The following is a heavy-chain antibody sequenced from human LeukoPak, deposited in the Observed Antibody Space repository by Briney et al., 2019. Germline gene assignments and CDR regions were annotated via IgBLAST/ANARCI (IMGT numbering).Heavy chain of an antibody. Sequence: GGSLRLSCAASGFTFSSYWMSWVRQAPGKGLEWVANIKQDGSEKYYVDSVKGRFTISRDNAKNSLYLQMHSLRAEDTAVYYCARQAVPAAIPHNWFDPWGQGTLVTVSS. J-gene: IGHJ5*02. CDR1: GFTFSSYW. CDR2: IKQDGSEK. CDR3: ARQAVPAAIPHNWFDP. D-gene: IGHD2-2*01. V-gene: IGHV3-7*01.